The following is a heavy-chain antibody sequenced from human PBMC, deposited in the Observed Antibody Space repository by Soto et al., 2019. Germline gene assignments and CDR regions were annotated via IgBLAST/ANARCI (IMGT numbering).Heavy chain of an antibody. J-gene: IGHJ6*02. D-gene: IGHD5-12*01. CDR3: AKVANWIYYYYGMDV. Sequence: TLSLTCTVSGGSISSSSYYWGWIRQPPGKGLEWIGSIYYSGSTYYNPSLKSRVTISVDTSKNQFSLKLSSVTAADTAVYYCAKVANWIYYYYGMDVWGQGTKVTVSS. CDR1: GGSISSSSYY. V-gene: IGHV4-39*01. CDR2: IYYSGST.